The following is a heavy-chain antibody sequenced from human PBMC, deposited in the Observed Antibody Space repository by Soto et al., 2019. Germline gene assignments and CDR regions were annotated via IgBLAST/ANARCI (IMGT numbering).Heavy chain of an antibody. CDR3: ARDYHGSGNP. D-gene: IGHD3-10*01. J-gene: IGHJ5*02. CDR2: INPDGSTT. V-gene: IGHV3-74*01. CDR1: GFTLSRYW. Sequence: LRLSCAASGFTLSRYWVHWVRQVPGKGLVWVSRINPDGSTTNYADSVKGRFTISRDNAKNTVYLQLNSLRVEDTAVYYCARDYHGSGNPWGQGTPVTVSS.